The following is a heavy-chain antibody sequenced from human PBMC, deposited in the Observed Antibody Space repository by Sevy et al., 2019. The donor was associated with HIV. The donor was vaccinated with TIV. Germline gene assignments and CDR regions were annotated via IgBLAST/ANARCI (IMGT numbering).Heavy chain of an antibody. CDR3: AKDTAQGDPGTFFDY. CDR2: ISWNSGSI. CDR1: GFTFDDYA. D-gene: IGHD2-21*02. V-gene: IGHV3-9*01. Sequence: GGSLRLSCAASGFTFDDYAMHWVRQAPGKGLEWVSGISWNSGSIGYAYSVKGRFTISRDNAKNSLYLQMNSLRAEDTALYYCAKDTAQGDPGTFFDYWGQGTLVTVSS. J-gene: IGHJ4*02.